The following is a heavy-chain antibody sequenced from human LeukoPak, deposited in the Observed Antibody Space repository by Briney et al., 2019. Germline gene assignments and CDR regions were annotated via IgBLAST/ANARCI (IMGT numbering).Heavy chain of an antibody. CDR3: ARGEYDYAWGSYRYTGIDY. CDR2: IIPIFGTA. Sequence: SVKVSCKASGGTFSSYAISWVRQAPGQGLEWMGGIIPIFGTANYAQKFQGRVTITADKSTSTAYMELSSLRSEDTAVYYCARGEYDYAWGSYRYTGIDYWGQGTLVTVSS. CDR1: GGTFSSYA. J-gene: IGHJ4*02. V-gene: IGHV1-69*06. D-gene: IGHD3-16*02.